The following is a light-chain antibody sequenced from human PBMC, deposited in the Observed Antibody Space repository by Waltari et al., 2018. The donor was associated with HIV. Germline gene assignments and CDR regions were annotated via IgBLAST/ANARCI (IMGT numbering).Light chain of an antibody. CDR1: SSDIGAYEY. CDR3: SSYTTTNTII. V-gene: IGLV2-14*03. Sequence: QSALTQPASVSGSPGQSITFSCTGTSSDIGAYEYVSWYRQHPDKAPQLLIYDVFYRPSGVSHRFSGSKSGNTASLTISGLQAEDEAVYSCSSYTTTNTIIFGGGTKLTVL. J-gene: IGLJ2*01. CDR2: DVF.